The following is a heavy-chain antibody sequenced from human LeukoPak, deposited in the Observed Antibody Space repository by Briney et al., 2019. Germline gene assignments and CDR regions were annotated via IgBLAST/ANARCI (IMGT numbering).Heavy chain of an antibody. CDR3: ARGWGTGYCSSTSCARPFHFDY. CDR1: GGSISSGGYY. Sequence: SQTLSLTCTVSGGSISSGGYYWSWSRQHPGKGLEWIGYIYYSGSTYYNPSLKSRVTISVDTSKNQFSLKLSSVTAADTAVYYCARGWGTGYCSSTSCARPFHFDYWGQGTLVTVSS. J-gene: IGHJ4*02. D-gene: IGHD2-2*01. V-gene: IGHV4-31*03. CDR2: IYYSGST.